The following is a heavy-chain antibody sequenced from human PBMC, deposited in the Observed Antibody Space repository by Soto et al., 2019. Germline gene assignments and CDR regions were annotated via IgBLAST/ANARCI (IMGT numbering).Heavy chain of an antibody. Sequence: EVQLVQSGAEVKKPGESLRISCKGSGYSFTSYWISWVRQLPGKGLEWMGRIDPSDSYTNYSPSSQGHGTTSADKSISTAYLQWSSLKASDTAMYYCASMAMVQGVPTYGMDVWGQGTTVTVSS. J-gene: IGHJ6*02. CDR2: IDPSDSYT. CDR1: GYSFTSYW. CDR3: ASMAMVQGVPTYGMDV. V-gene: IGHV5-10-1*01. D-gene: IGHD3-10*01.